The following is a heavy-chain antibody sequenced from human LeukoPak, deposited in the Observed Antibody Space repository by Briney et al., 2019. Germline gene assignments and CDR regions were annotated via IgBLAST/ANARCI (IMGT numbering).Heavy chain of an antibody. D-gene: IGHD4-17*01. Sequence: GSLRLSCAASGFTFSSYAMSWIRQPPGRGLEWIGSIYYSGNIYYNPSLKSRVTISVDTSNNEFSLRLTSVTAADTAVYYCARDRSTVTPPQPDAFWGQGTMVTVSS. CDR3: ARDRSTVTPPQPDAF. CDR2: IYYSGNI. J-gene: IGHJ3*01. CDR1: GFTFSSYA. V-gene: IGHV4-39*07.